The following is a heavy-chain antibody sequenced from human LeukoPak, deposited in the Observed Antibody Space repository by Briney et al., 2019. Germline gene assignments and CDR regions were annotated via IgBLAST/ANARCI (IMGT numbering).Heavy chain of an antibody. V-gene: IGHV4-4*02. J-gene: IGHJ4*02. CDR2: IYHSGST. CDR3: ARDLRGVGSSTVFDY. D-gene: IGHD2-2*01. Sequence: SETPSLTCAVSGGSISSSNWWSWVRQPPGKGLEWIGEIYHSGSTNYNPSLKSRVTISVDKSKNQFTLKLSSVTAADTAVYYCARDLRGVGSSTVFDYWGQGTLVTVSS. CDR1: GGSISSSNW.